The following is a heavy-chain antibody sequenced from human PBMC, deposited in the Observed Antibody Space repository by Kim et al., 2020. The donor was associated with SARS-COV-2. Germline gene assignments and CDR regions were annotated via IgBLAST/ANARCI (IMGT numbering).Heavy chain of an antibody. D-gene: IGHD5-12*01. V-gene: IGHV4-34*01. CDR2: INHTGST. Sequence: SETLSLTCAGYGGSLSGYYWSWIRQPPGKGLEWIGEINHTGSTNYNSSLKSRVTISHDTSRGQFSLRLNSVTAADAAVYYCARGRARTYNYAMDVWRQGT. CDR3: ARGRARTYNYAMDV. J-gene: IGHJ6*02. CDR1: GGSLSGYY.